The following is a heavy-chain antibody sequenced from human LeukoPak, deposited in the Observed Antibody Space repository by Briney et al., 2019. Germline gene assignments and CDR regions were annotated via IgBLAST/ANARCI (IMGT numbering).Heavy chain of an antibody. CDR2: INHSGST. CDR3: ARGLRYCSGGSCYPLNYYYYYMDV. V-gene: IGHV4-34*01. D-gene: IGHD2-15*01. CDR1: GGSFSGYY. Sequence: PSETLSLTCAVYGGSFSGYYWSWIRQPPGKGLEWIGEINHSGSTNYNPSLKSRVTISVDTSKNQFSLKLSSVTAADTAVYYCARGLRYCSGGSCYPLNYYYYYMDVWGKGTTVTVSS. J-gene: IGHJ6*03.